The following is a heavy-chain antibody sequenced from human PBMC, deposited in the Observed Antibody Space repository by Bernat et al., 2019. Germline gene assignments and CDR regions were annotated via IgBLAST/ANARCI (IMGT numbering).Heavy chain of an antibody. Sequence: EVQLVESGGGLVQPGGSLRLSCAASGFTFDDYAMHWVRQAPGKGLEWVSGISWNSDNIDYADSVKGRFTISRDNAKKSLYLQMNSLRVEDTALYYCAKDKYSSSSEEGFFDYWGQGTLVTVSS. CDR2: ISWNSDNI. D-gene: IGHD6-6*01. V-gene: IGHV3-9*01. J-gene: IGHJ4*02. CDR1: GFTFDDYA. CDR3: AKDKYSSSSEEGFFDY.